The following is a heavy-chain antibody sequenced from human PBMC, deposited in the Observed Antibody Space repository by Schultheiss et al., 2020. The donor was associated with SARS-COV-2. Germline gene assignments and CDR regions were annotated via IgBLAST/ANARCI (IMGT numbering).Heavy chain of an antibody. Sequence: GGSLRLSCSASGFTFSSYGMHWVRQAPGKGLEWVAVISYDGSNKYYADSVKGRFTISRDNSKNKLYLQMNSLRAEDTAVYYCAKEKGSGSTSLSVWGKGTTVTVSS. D-gene: IGHD2-2*01. CDR3: AKEKGSGSTSLSV. J-gene: IGHJ6*04. V-gene: IGHV3-30*18. CDR2: ISYDGSNK. CDR1: GFTFSSYG.